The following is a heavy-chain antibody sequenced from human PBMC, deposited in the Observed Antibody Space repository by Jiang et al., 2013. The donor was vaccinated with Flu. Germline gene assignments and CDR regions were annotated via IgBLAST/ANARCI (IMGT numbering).Heavy chain of an antibody. CDR2: IYYSGGT. V-gene: IGHV4-59*13. CDR1: GGSISSYY. Sequence: GPGLVKPSETLSLTCTVSGGSISSYYWSWIRQPPGKGLEWIGYIYYSGGTNYNPSLKSRVTISVDTSKNQFSLKLSSVTAADTAVYYCARGGMGYSGYAYFDYWGQGTLVTVSS. J-gene: IGHJ4*02. D-gene: IGHD5-12*01. CDR3: ARGGMGYSGYAYFDY.